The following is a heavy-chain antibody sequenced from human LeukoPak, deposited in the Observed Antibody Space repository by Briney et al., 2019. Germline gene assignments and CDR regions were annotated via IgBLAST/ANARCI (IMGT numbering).Heavy chain of an antibody. J-gene: IGHJ6*03. Sequence: PSETLSLTCSVSGDSISYWHWTWIRQPAGRALEWIGRVYTSGSTHYNPSVRGRATIFIGTSENQLSLTLTSVTAADTAVYYCARDRDCTGGSCYYVDVWGKGTTVTVSS. D-gene: IGHD2-8*02. CDR2: VYTSGST. CDR3: ARDRDCTGGSCYYVDV. V-gene: IGHV4-4*07. CDR1: GDSISYWH.